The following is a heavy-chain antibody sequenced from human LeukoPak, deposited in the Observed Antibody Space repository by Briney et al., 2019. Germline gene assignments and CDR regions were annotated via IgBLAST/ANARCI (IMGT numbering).Heavy chain of an antibody. D-gene: IGHD6-6*01. CDR2: INPTGGST. CDR1: GYTFTSYY. CDR3: ARTAARRFDY. J-gene: IGHJ4*02. Sequence: ASVKVSCKASGYTFTSYYMHWVRQAPGQGLEWMGIINPTGGSTTFAQKFQGRVTMTRDTSTSTVYMELSSLRSDDTAVYYCARTAARRFDYWGQGTLVTVSS. V-gene: IGHV1-46*01.